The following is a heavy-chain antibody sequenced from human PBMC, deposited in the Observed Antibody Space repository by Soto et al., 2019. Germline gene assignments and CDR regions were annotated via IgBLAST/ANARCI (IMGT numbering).Heavy chain of an antibody. CDR1: GGTFRNYA. J-gene: IGHJ3*01. CDR2: VIPIFGTK. Sequence: QVQLVQSGAEVKKPGSSVKVSCKASGGTFRNYAFSWVRQAPGQGLEWMGEVIPIFGTKHYAQKFQGRVNITADEPQKTAYMELRSLRSEFTAFYYCARRFIQDNGGNHDSFRYWGQGTMVTVSS. CDR3: ARRFIQDNGGNHDSFRY. D-gene: IGHD4-17*01. V-gene: IGHV1-69*01.